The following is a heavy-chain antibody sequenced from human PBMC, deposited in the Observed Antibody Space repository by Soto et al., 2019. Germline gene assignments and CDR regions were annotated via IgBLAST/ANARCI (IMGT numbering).Heavy chain of an antibody. D-gene: IGHD5-12*01. CDR3: AASCVACGGFNYYGMDV. CDR1: GGSISSGGYY. CDR2: IYYSGST. J-gene: IGHJ6*02. Sequence: QVQLQESGPGLVKPSQTLSLTCTVSGGSISSGGYYWSGIRQHPGKGLEWIGYIYYSGSTYYNPSLKSRVTISVDTSKNQFSLKLSSVTAADTAVYYCAASCVACGGFNYYGMDVWGQGTKVTVSS. V-gene: IGHV4-31*03.